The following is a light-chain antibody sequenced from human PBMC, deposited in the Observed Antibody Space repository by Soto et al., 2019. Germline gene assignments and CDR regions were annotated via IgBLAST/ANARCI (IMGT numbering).Light chain of an antibody. Sequence: EIVLTQSPATLSLSPGERATLSCRASQSVSISLVWYQQKPAQAPRLLIYDASSRATGIPARFSGSGSGTDFTLTISSLEPEDFAIYYCQQRRNWPLTFGPGTKVDIK. CDR1: QSVSIS. V-gene: IGKV3-11*01. J-gene: IGKJ3*01. CDR3: QQRRNWPLT. CDR2: DAS.